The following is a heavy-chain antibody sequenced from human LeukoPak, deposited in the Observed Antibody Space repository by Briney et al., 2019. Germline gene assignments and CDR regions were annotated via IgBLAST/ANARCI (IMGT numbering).Heavy chain of an antibody. Sequence: PGGSLRLSCAASGFTFSSFSMIWVRQAPGKGLEWVSSTSSSSAYTFYAESGKGRFTISRDNSKNTLYLQMISLRVEDTAIYYCAKDRIVMSGFFDYWGQGTLVTVSS. V-gene: IGHV3-21*04. CDR2: TSSSSAYT. CDR1: GFTFSSFS. CDR3: AKDRIVMSGFFDY. D-gene: IGHD6-19*01. J-gene: IGHJ4*02.